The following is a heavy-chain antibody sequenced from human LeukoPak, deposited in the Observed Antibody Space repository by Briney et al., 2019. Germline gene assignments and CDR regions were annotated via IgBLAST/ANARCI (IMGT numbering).Heavy chain of an antibody. Sequence: GESLKISCKGSGYSFTSYWIGWVRQMPGKGLEWMGIIYPGDSDTRYSPSFQGQVTISADKSISTAYLQWSSLKASDAAMYYCARPWGYCTNGVCSFDYWGQGTLVTVSS. V-gene: IGHV5-51*01. D-gene: IGHD2-8*01. CDR2: IYPGDSDT. CDR3: ARPWGYCTNGVCSFDY. J-gene: IGHJ4*02. CDR1: GYSFTSYW.